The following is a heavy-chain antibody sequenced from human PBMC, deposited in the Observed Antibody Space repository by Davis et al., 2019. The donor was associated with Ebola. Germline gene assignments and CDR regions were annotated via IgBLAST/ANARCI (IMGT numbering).Heavy chain of an antibody. Sequence: MPGGSLRLSCTVSGGSISSSSYYWGWIRQPPGKGLEWIGSIYYSGSTYYNPSLKSRVTISVDTSKNQFSLKLSSVTAADTAVYYCARIVPTYGELLWFGELTDWGQGTLVTVSS. CDR3: ARIVPTYGELLWFGELTD. V-gene: IGHV4-39*01. J-gene: IGHJ4*02. D-gene: IGHD3-10*01. CDR1: GGSISSSSYY. CDR2: IYYSGST.